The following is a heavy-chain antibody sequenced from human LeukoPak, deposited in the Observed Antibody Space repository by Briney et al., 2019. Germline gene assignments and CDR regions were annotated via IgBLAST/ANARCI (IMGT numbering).Heavy chain of an antibody. V-gene: IGHV3-33*08. CDR2: IWYDGSNK. J-gene: IGHJ4*02. Sequence: GASLRLSCAASGFTFSSYWMSWVRQAPGQGLEWVGVIWYDGSNKNYAHTLMGRVTITRDTSKKTPYMQLNSLRAEDTAAFYCFIGLSRGAPGLRTCFDHWGQGTLVTVSS. CDR1: GFTFSSYW. CDR3: FIGLSRGAPGLRTCFDH. D-gene: IGHD1-26*01.